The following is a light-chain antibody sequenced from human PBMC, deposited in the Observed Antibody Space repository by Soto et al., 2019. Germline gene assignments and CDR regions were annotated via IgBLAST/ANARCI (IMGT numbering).Light chain of an antibody. CDR2: DAS. V-gene: IGKV3-11*01. Sequence: EIVLTQSPATLSLSPGEGATLSCRASQSVSTYLAWYQQKPGQAPRLLIYDASDRATGIPARFSGSGSGTDFTLTISSLVPEDFAVYYCQQRSNWPITFGQGTRLEIK. CDR1: QSVSTY. J-gene: IGKJ5*01. CDR3: QQRSNWPIT.